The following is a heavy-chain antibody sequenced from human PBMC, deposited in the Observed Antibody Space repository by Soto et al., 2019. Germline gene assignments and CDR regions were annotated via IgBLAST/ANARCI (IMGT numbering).Heavy chain of an antibody. CDR1: GGTFSSYA. J-gene: IGHJ4*02. CDR2: IIPIFGTA. Sequence: ASVKVSCKASGGTFSSYAISWVRQAPGQGLEWMGGIIPIFGTANYAQKFQGRVTITADESTSTAYMELSSLRSEDTAVYYCARGGSSGSYYVNYFDYWGQGTLVTVSS. CDR3: ARGGSSGSYYVNYFDY. D-gene: IGHD3-22*01. V-gene: IGHV1-69*13.